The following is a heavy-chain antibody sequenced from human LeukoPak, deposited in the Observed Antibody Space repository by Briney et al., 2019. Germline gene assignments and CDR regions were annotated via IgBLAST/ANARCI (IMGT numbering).Heavy chain of an antibody. D-gene: IGHD3-22*01. CDR1: GGTFRSYA. CDR2: IIPILGIA. CDR3: TRGSHMYYYDTSGYYGGGSFDY. V-gene: IGHV1-69*04. Sequence: SVKVSCKASGGTFRSYAISWVRQAPGHGLEWMGRIIPILGIANYAQKFQGRVTITADKSTRTAYMELSSLRSEDTAVYYCTRGSHMYYYDTSGYYGGGSFDYWGQGTLVTVSS. J-gene: IGHJ4*02.